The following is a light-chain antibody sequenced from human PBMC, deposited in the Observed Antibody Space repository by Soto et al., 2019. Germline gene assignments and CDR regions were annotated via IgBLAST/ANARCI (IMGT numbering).Light chain of an antibody. CDR3: QQRSNWPLP. Sequence: EIVLTQSPATLSLSPGERATLSCRASQTVSSYLAWYQQKPGQAPRLLLYDASNRATGIPVRFSGSGSGTDFTLTISSLEPEDFAVYYGQQRSNWPLPFGGGTKVEIK. CDR1: QTVSSY. CDR2: DAS. J-gene: IGKJ4*01. V-gene: IGKV3-11*01.